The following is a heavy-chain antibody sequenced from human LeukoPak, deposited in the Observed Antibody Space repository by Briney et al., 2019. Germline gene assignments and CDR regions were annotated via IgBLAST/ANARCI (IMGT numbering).Heavy chain of an antibody. CDR1: GYTFTSYY. V-gene: IGHV1-46*01. CDR2: INPSVGST. Sequence: ASVKLSCKASGYTFTSYYMHWVRQAPGQGLEWMGIINPSVGSTSYAQKFQGRVTMTRARSTTTVYLEVSSLRSQDTAVYYCASLDGYYYDSSGYPVGYWGQGTLVPVSS. J-gene: IGHJ4*02. D-gene: IGHD3-22*01. CDR3: ASLDGYYYDSSGYPVGY.